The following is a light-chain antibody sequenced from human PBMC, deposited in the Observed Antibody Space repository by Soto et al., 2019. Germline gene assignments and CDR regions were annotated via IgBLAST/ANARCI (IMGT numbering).Light chain of an antibody. CDR3: HQYDSSPVT. CDR2: GAS. V-gene: IGKV3-20*01. J-gene: IGKJ1*01. CDR1: QSVSSSY. Sequence: EIVLTQSPGTLSLSPGERATLSCRASQSVSSSYLAWYQQKPGQAPRLLIYGASSRATGIPDRFSGSGSGTAFPLTISRLEPEDFAVYYCHQYDSSPVTFGQGTKVEIK.